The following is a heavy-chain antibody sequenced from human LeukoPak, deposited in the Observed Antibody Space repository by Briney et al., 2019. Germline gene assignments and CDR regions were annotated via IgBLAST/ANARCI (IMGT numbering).Heavy chain of an antibody. Sequence: GGSLRLSCAASGFTFSDAWMSWVRQVPGKGLEWVGRIKSKTDGGTTDYAAPVSGRFTISRDDSKNTLYLQMNSLKTEDTAVYYCTRELSAVSMVRGIIISPGYFGYWGQGTLVTVSS. V-gene: IGHV3-15*01. J-gene: IGHJ4*02. D-gene: IGHD3-10*01. CDR3: TRELSAVSMVRGIIISPGYFGY. CDR2: IKSKTDGGTT. CDR1: GFTFSDAW.